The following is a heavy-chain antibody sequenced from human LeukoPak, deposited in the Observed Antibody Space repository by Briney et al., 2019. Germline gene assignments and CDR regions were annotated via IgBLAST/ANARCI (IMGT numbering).Heavy chain of an antibody. CDR3: ARGGGLDV. CDR1: GFTFSSYW. V-gene: IGHV3-7*03. Sequence: GGSLRLSCAASGFTFSSYWMNWARQAPGKGLEWVASINHNGNVNYYVDSVKGRFTISRDNAKNSLYLQMSNLGAEDTAVYFCARGGGLDVWGQGATVTVSS. J-gene: IGHJ6*02. CDR2: INHNGNVN. D-gene: IGHD3-16*01.